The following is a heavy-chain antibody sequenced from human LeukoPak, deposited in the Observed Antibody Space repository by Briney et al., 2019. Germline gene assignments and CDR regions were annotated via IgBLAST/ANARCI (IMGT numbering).Heavy chain of an antibody. J-gene: IGHJ4*02. CDR1: GFTFSNSG. CDR3: AKDPNSSGYRHLDY. D-gene: IGHD3-22*01. Sequence: GGSLRLSCVASGFTFSNSGMHWVRQTPGKGLEWVAVISYDETNKNYADSVKGRFTISRDSSNNTLYLQMSSLRVEDTAVYYCAKDPNSSGYRHLDYWGQGTLVTVSS. CDR2: ISYDETNK. V-gene: IGHV3-30*18.